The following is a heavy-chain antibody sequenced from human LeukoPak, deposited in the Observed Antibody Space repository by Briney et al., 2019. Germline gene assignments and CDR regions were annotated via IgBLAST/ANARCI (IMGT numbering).Heavy chain of an antibody. J-gene: IGHJ6*02. V-gene: IGHV3-72*01. Sequence: GGSLRLSCVASRSFSDHYMDWVRQAPGKGLEWIGRTKNRGESHITQYAASVNGRFTASRDDSKNSLYLQMNNLKTEDTAVYCCARDTDTAMDVWGQGTTVTVSS. CDR2: TKNRGESHIT. CDR1: RSFSDHY. CDR3: ARDTDTAMDV.